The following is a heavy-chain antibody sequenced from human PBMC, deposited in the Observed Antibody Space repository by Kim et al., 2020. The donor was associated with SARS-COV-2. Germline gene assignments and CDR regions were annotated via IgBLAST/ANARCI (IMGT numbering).Heavy chain of an antibody. J-gene: IGHJ6*02. CDR2: ISSSSSTI. D-gene: IGHD3-10*01. CDR1: GFTFSSYS. CDR3: ARDRGRSSPGYYYYGMDV. Sequence: GGSLRLSCAASGFTFSSYSMNWVRQAPGKGLEWVSYISSSSSTIYYADSVKGRFTISRDNAKNSLYLQMNSLRDEDTAVYYCARDRGRSSPGYYYYGMDVWGQGTTVTVSS. V-gene: IGHV3-48*02.